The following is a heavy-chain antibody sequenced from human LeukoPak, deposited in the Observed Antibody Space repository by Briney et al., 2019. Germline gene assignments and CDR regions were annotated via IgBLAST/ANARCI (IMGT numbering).Heavy chain of an antibody. Sequence: GGSLTLSCAASGFTFTGFFMSWLRQAPGKGLEWVANINRDGTETYYVGSVKGRFTISIDNAKNSVFLQMNSLRTEDTAIYYCARSRWPEDLWGRGTLVTTSS. CDR3: ARSRWPEDL. V-gene: IGHV3-7*01. J-gene: IGHJ5*02. CDR2: INRDGTET. CDR1: GFTFTGFF. D-gene: IGHD4-23*01.